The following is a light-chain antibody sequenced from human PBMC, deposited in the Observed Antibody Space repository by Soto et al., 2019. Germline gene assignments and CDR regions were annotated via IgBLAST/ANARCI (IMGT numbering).Light chain of an antibody. CDR3: QQYYSTPWT. V-gene: IGKV4-1*01. Sequence: DIVMTQSPDSLAVSLGERATINCKSSQSVLYSSNNKNYLAWYQQKPGQPPKLLIYWASTRESGVPDRFSGSGSGTDCTLTISSRQAEDGAVEYCQQYYSTPWTFGQGTKVEIK. CDR1: QSVLYSSNNKNY. CDR2: WAS. J-gene: IGKJ1*01.